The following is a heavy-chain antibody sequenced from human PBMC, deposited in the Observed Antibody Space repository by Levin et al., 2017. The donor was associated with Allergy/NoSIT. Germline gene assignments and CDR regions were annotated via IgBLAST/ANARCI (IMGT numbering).Heavy chain of an antibody. CDR3: ARAKYYYYYGMDV. Sequence: SSETLSLTCAVYGGSFSGYYWSWIRQPPGKGLEWIGEINHSGSTNYNPSLKSRVTISVDTSKNQFSLKLSSVTAADTAVYYCARAKYYYYYGMDVWGQGTTVTVSS. V-gene: IGHV4-34*01. CDR1: GGSFSGYY. CDR2: INHSGST. J-gene: IGHJ6*02.